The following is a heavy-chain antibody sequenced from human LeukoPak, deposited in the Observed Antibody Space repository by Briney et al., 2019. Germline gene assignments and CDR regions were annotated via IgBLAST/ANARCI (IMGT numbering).Heavy chain of an antibody. CDR1: GYTFTSYY. D-gene: IGHD3-16*01. V-gene: IGHV1-46*01. J-gene: IGHJ6*03. CDR3: ARGLRDYYYYMDV. Sequence: GASVKVSCKASGYTFTSYYMHWVRQAPGQGLEWMGIVNPSGGSTSYAQKFQGRVTMTRDMSTSTVYMELSSLRSEDTAVYYCARGLRDYYYYMDVWGKGTTVTVSS. CDR2: VNPSGGST.